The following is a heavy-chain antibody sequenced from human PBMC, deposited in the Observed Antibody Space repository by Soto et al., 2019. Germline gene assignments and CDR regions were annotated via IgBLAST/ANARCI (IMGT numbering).Heavy chain of an antibody. J-gene: IGHJ4*02. CDR3: ATVPFDY. CDR1: GYTFTSYD. V-gene: IGHV1-8*01. Sequence: ASVKASCKASGYTFTSYDINWVRQATGQGLEWMGWMNPNSGKTGYAQKFQGRVTMTEDTSTDTAYMELSSLRSEDTAVYYCATVPFDYWGQGTLVTVSS. CDR2: MNPNSGKT.